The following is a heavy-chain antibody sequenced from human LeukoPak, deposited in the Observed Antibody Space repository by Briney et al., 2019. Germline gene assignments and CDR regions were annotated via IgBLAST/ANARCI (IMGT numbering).Heavy chain of an antibody. Sequence: GGSLRLSCAASGFTFSSYAMSWVRQAPGKGLEWVSVIYSGGSTYYADSVKGRFTISRDNSKNTLYLQMNSLRAEDTAVYYCARDTGSMAARFFDDWGQGTLVTVSS. J-gene: IGHJ4*02. CDR3: ARDTGSMAARFFDD. D-gene: IGHD2-8*02. CDR2: IYSGGST. V-gene: IGHV3-53*01. CDR1: GFTFSSYA.